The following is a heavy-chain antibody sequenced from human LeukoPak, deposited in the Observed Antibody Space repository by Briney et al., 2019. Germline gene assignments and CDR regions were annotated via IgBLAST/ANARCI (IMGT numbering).Heavy chain of an antibody. CDR1: GFTFINYA. Sequence: GGSLRLSCAASGFTFINYAMIWVRQAPGKGLEWVSAISGSGGSTYYADSVKGRFTISRDNSKNTLYLQMNSLRAEDTAVYYCAKSSGSYYNRFDYWGQGTLVTVSS. J-gene: IGHJ4*02. CDR2: ISGSGGST. CDR3: AKSSGSYYNRFDY. V-gene: IGHV3-23*01. D-gene: IGHD3-10*01.